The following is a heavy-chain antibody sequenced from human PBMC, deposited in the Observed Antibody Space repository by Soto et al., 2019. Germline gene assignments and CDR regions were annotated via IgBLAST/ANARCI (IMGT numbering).Heavy chain of an antibody. CDR2: ISAYNGNT. V-gene: IGHV1-18*01. CDR3: ARYRPFFGSGTNFDY. CDR1: GYTFTSYG. Sequence: EASVKVSCKASGYTFTSYGISWVRQAPGQGLEWMGWISAYNGNTNYAQKLQGRVTMTTDTSTSTAYMELRSLRSDDTAVYYCARYRPFFGSGTNFDYWGQGTLVTVSS. D-gene: IGHD3-3*01. J-gene: IGHJ4*02.